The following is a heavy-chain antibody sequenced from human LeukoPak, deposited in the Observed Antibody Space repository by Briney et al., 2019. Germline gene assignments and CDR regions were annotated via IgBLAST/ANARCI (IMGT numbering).Heavy chain of an antibody. Sequence: GGSLRLSSAASAFTFSSYSMNWVRQAPGKGLEGVSSISSSRSYIYYADSVKGRFTISRDNAKNSLYLQMNSLRAEDTAVYYCATGAQNIAVAGDGEYYFDYWGQGTLVTVSS. J-gene: IGHJ4*02. D-gene: IGHD6-19*01. CDR3: ATGAQNIAVAGDGEYYFDY. CDR2: ISSSRSYI. CDR1: AFTFSSYS. V-gene: IGHV3-21*01.